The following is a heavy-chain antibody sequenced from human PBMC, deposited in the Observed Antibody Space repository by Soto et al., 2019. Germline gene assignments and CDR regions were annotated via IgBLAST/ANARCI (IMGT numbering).Heavy chain of an antibody. CDR1: GGSISSGGYS. Sequence: QLQLQESGSGLVKPSQTLSLTCAVSGGSISSGGYSWSWIRQPPGKGLEWIGYIYHSGSTYYNPSLXGXVXIXXDRSKNQFSRKLSSVTAADTAVYYCARGQVVAAQHWGQGTLVTVSS. V-gene: IGHV4-30-2*01. CDR2: IYHSGST. D-gene: IGHD2-15*01. J-gene: IGHJ4*02. CDR3: ARGQVVAAQH.